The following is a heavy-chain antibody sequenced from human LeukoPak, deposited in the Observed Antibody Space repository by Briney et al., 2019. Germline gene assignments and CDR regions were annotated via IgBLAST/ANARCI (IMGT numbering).Heavy chain of an antibody. V-gene: IGHV3-9*01. CDR3: AKDKTEGDAFDI. D-gene: IGHD2-21*02. CDR1: GFTFDDYA. Sequence: SLRLSCAASGFTFDDYAMHWVRQAPGKGLEWVSGISWNSGSIGYADSVKGRFTISRDNAKNSLYLQMNSLRAEDTALYYCAKDKTEGDAFDIWGQGTMVTVSS. CDR2: ISWNSGSI. J-gene: IGHJ3*02.